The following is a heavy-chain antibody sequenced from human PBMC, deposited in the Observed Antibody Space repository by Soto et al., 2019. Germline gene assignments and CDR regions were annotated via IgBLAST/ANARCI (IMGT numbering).Heavy chain of an antibody. CDR3: APHVSCSGGSCQYDAFAI. CDR2: ITADGGT. V-gene: IGHV3-23*01. D-gene: IGHD2-15*01. CDR1: GFTVSSHA. J-gene: IGHJ3*02. Sequence: EVQVLESGGGLVQPGGSLRLSCEGSGFTVSSHAMTWIRQAPGKGPEWVSTITADGGTYYADSVKGRFPMSRDTSESPLYVQMNSVGAEDTASYYCAPHVSCSGGSCQYDAFAIRGQGTMVTVSS.